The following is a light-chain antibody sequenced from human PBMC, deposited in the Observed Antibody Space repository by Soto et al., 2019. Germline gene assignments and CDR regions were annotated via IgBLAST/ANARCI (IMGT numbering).Light chain of an antibody. V-gene: IGKV3-15*01. J-gene: IGKJ1*01. Sequence: EIVMTQSPATLSVSPGERATLSCRASQSVSSNLAWYQQKPGQAPRLLIYGASTRATGIPARLSGSGSGTEFTLTISSLQSEDFEVYYCQQYNNWPRTFGQGTKV. CDR3: QQYNNWPRT. CDR2: GAS. CDR1: QSVSSN.